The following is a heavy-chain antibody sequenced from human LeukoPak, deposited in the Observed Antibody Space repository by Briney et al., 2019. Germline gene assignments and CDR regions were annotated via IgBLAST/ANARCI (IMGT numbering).Heavy chain of an antibody. CDR2: IYHSGST. D-gene: IGHD6-19*01. V-gene: IGHV4-38-2*01. CDR3: ARSGYSSAWSFDY. J-gene: IGHJ4*02. Sequence: SETLSLTCEVSDYYISSGYYWGWIRQPPGKGLEWIGSIYHSGSTYYNPSLKSRVTTSVDTSNNQFSLKLTSVTAADTAVYYCARSGYSSAWSFDYWGQGTLVTVSS. CDR1: DYYISSGYY.